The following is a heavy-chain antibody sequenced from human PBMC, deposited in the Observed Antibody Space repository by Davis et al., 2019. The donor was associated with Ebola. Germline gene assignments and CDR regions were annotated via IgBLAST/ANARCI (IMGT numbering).Heavy chain of an antibody. CDR3: ARDSSWSGYYRGYYYGMDV. CDR2: IIPILGIA. Sequence: SVKVSCKASGYTFTSYGISWVRQAPGQGLEWMGRIIPILGIANYAQKFQGRVTITADKSTSTAYMELSSLRSEDTAVYYCARDSSWSGYYRGYYYGMDVWGQGTTVTVSS. J-gene: IGHJ6*02. V-gene: IGHV1-69*04. CDR1: GYTFTSYG. D-gene: IGHD3-3*01.